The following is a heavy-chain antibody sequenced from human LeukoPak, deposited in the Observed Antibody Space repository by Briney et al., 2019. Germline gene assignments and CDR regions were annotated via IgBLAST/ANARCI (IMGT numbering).Heavy chain of an antibody. J-gene: IGHJ4*02. CDR2: ITGSDGTT. D-gene: IGHD2-21*02. V-gene: IGHV3-23*01. CDR3: AKTDCGGDCYLFDY. Sequence: PGGTLRLSCAASGFTFSTYGMNWVRQAPGKGLEWVSAITGSDGTTFYADSVKGRFTISRDNSKSTLDLQMNSLRAEDTAVYYCAKTDCGGDCYLFDYWGQGTLVTVSS. CDR1: GFTFSTYG.